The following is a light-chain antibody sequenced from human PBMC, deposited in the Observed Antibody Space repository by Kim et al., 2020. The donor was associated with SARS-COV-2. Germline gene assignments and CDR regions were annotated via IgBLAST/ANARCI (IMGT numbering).Light chain of an antibody. CDR1: QSISDW. CDR2: KAS. J-gene: IGKJ2*01. CDR3: QHYNSYPYT. V-gene: IGKV1-5*03. Sequence: SASVGDSVTITCRASQSISDWLAWYQQKPGKAPNLLIDKASTLESGVPSRFSGIGSWTEFSLTIASLQPDDFATYYCQHYNSYPYTFGQGTKLEI.